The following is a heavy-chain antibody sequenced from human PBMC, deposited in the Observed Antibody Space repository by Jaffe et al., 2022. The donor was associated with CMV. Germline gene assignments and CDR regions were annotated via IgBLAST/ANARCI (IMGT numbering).Heavy chain of an antibody. Sequence: QVQLQQWGAGLLKPSETLSLTCAVYGGSFSGYYWSWIRQPPGKGLEWIGEINHSGSTNYNPSLKSRVTISVDTSKNQFSLKLSSVTAADTAVYYCARASIVYYYDSSGYPYNYWGQGTLVTVSS. V-gene: IGHV4-34*01. CDR2: INHSGST. D-gene: IGHD3-22*01. J-gene: IGHJ4*02. CDR1: GGSFSGYY. CDR3: ARASIVYYYDSSGYPYNY.